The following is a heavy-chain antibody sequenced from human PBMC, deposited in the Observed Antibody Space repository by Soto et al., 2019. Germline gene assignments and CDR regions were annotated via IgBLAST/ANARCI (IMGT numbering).Heavy chain of an antibody. J-gene: IGHJ3*02. Sequence: GSLRLSCAASGFTFSGSAMHWVRQASGKGLEWVGRIRSKANSYATAYAASVKGRFTISRDDSKNTAYLQMNSLKTEDTAVYYCLSGPNAFDIWGQGTMVTVSS. CDR1: GFTFSGSA. CDR2: IRSKANSYAT. V-gene: IGHV3-73*01. CDR3: LSGPNAFDI.